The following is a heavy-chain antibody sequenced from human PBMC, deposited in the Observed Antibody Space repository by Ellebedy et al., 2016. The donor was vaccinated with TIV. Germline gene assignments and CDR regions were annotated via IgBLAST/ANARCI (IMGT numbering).Heavy chain of an antibody. Sequence: SETLSLXXAVDLVSFSGLYWRSWIRQPPGKGLEWIGEITPGGSTNYSPSLKGRVTISGDTSNNQFSLKLNSVTAADTAVYYCAGHPVDFEYWGQGILVTVSS. J-gene: IGHJ4*02. V-gene: IGHV4-34*01. CDR1: LVSFSGLY. CDR2: ITPGGST. CDR3: AGHPVDFEY.